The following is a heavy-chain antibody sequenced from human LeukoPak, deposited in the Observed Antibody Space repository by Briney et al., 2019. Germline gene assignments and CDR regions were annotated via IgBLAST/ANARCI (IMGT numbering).Heavy chain of an antibody. CDR3: ARDRSISGVVTLDY. D-gene: IGHD3-3*01. Sequence: GGSLRLSFAASGFGFSNFWMTWFRQAPGKGLDWVANIKQDESEKYYVDSVKGRFTISRDNAKNSVYLQMNSLRAEDTAVYYCARDRSISGVVTLDYWGQGTLVTVSS. J-gene: IGHJ4*02. CDR1: GFGFSNFW. CDR2: IKQDESEK. V-gene: IGHV3-7*01.